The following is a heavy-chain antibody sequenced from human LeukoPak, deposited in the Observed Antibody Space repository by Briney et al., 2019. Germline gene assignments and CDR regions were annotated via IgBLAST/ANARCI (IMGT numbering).Heavy chain of an antibody. CDR1: GDSIRSYY. J-gene: IGHJ3*01. CDR2: VRYSGST. CDR3: ARLGALHDAFDV. V-gene: IGHV4-59*12. Sequence: PSETLSLTCTVSGDSIRSYYWSWIRQPPGKGLEWIGNVRYSGSTKYNPSLKSRVTISVDTSKNQFSLRVTSLTAADTAVYYCARLGALHDAFDVWGQGTLVTVSS. D-gene: IGHD3-16*01.